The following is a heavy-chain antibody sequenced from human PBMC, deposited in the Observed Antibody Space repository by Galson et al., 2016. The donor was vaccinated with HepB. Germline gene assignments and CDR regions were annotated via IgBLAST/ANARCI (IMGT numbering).Heavy chain of an antibody. D-gene: IGHD1-1*01. CDR2: LIPTFDAA. J-gene: IGHJ3*01. CDR1: GIPFSNNV. CDR3: VTPHLSIWNDDFDV. Sequence: SVKVSCKASGIPFSNNVISWVRQAPGQGLEWVGGLIPTFDAASYAQKFEARVTITADESTSTSFMELSGLRSDDTAIYYCVTPHLSIWNDDFDVWGQGTMVTVSS. V-gene: IGHV1-69*13.